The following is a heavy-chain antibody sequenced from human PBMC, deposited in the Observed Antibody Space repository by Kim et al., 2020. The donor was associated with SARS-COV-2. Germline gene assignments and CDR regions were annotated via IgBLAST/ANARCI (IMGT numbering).Heavy chain of an antibody. CDR2: IRSKANSYAT. CDR1: GFTFSGSA. CDR3: TRLTTYYYDSSGYSD. Sequence: GGSLRLSCAASGFTFSGSAMHWVRQASGKGLEWVGRIRSKANSYATAYAASVKGRFTISRDDSKNTAYLQMNSLKTEDTAVYYCTRLTTYYYDSSGYSDWGQGTLVTVSS. D-gene: IGHD3-22*01. J-gene: IGHJ4*02. V-gene: IGHV3-73*01.